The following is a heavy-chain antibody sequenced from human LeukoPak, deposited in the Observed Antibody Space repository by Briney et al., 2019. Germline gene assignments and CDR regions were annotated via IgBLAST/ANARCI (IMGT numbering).Heavy chain of an antibody. CDR2: INPTGGST. V-gene: IGHV1-46*01. J-gene: IGHJ5*01. CDR3: ARDNSVGDIAWWFDP. Sequence: ASVKVSCKASGYTFTSYYMHWVRQAPGQGLEWMGLINPTGGSTGYAQKFQGRVTMTRDMSTSTDYMELSSLTSEDTAVYYCARDNSVGDIAWWFDPWGQGTLVTVSS. D-gene: IGHD2-15*01. CDR1: GYTFTSYY.